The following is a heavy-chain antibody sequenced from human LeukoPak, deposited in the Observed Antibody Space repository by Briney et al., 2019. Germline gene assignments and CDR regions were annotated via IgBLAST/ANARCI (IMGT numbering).Heavy chain of an antibody. CDR1: GYLFTSYI. CDR3: ARFPRYCAARDCPYGYDY. V-gene: IGHV7-4-1*02. D-gene: IGHD2-21*02. Sequence: GASVKVSCKVSGYLFTSYIIDWVRQAPGQGPEWMGWINTNTGNPTYAQGFAGQVVFSLDTSVSTTYLQINSLKAEDTAVYYCARFPRYCAARDCPYGYDYWGQGALGTVSS. CDR2: INTNTGNP. J-gene: IGHJ4*02.